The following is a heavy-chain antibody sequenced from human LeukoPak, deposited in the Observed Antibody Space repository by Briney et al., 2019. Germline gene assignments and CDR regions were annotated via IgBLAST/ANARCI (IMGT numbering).Heavy chain of an antibody. V-gene: IGHV3-23*01. D-gene: IGHD5-12*01. Sequence: GRSLRLSCAASGFTFSSYGMHWVRQAPGKGLEWVSAISGSGGYTYYADSVKGRFTISRDNSKNTLYLQMNSLRAEDTAVYYCAKNWGATIYYAFDIWGQGTMVTVSS. CDR2: ISGSGGYT. CDR3: AKNWGATIYYAFDI. J-gene: IGHJ3*02. CDR1: GFTFSSYG.